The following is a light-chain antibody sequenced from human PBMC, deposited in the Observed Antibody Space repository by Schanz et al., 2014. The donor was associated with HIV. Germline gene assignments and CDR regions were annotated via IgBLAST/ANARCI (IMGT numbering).Light chain of an antibody. CDR1: QSVSSY. J-gene: IGKJ3*01. Sequence: EIVLTQSPATLSLSPGTRATLSCRASQSVSSYLAWYQQKPGQAPRLLIYDASNRATGIPARFRGSGSGTDFTLTISSLEPEDFAVYYCQHYGSSFGPGTKVDIK. CDR3: QHYGSS. V-gene: IGKV3-11*01. CDR2: DAS.